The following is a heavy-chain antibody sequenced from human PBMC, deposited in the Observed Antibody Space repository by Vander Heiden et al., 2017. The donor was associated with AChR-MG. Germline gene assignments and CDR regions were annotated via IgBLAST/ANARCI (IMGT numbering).Heavy chain of an antibody. CDR1: GFPSSSYA. V-gene: IGHV3-23*01. CDR2: ISGSGGST. J-gene: IGHJ4*02. D-gene: IGHD3-22*01. Sequence: EVQLLESGGGLVQPGGSLRLSCAASGFPSSSYAMSWVRQAPGKGLEWVSAISGSGGSTYYADSVKGRFTISRDNSKNTLYLQMNSLRAEDTAVYYCAKYFDSPQFPGFDYWGQGTLVTVSS. CDR3: AKYFDSPQFPGFDY.